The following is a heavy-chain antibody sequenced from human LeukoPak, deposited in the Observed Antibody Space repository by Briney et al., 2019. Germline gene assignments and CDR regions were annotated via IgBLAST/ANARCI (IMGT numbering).Heavy chain of an antibody. D-gene: IGHD6-13*01. V-gene: IGHV3-30-3*01. J-gene: IGHJ4*02. CDR3: ARDGVRVAAGRNFDY. Sequence: PGGSLRLCCAASGFTFSSYAMHWVRQAPGKGLEWVAVISYDGSNKYYADSVKGRFTISRDNAKNSLYLQMNSLRAEDTAVYYCARDGVRVAAGRNFDYWGQGTLVTVSS. CDR2: ISYDGSNK. CDR1: GFTFSSYA.